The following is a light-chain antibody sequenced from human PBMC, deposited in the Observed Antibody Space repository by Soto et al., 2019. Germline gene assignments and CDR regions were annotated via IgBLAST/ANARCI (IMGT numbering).Light chain of an antibody. CDR2: GAS. J-gene: IGKJ5*01. CDR1: QSVISTY. V-gene: IGKV3D-20*02. CDR3: QQRSNWPLP. Sequence: EIVLKQSPGTLSLSQGERATLSCRASQSVISTYLAWYQQKPGQAPRLLIYGASSGATGIPARFSGSGSGTDFTLTISSLEPEDFAVYYCQQRSNWPLPFGQGTRLETK.